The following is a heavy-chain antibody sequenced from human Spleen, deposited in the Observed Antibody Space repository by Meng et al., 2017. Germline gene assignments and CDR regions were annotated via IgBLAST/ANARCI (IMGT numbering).Heavy chain of an antibody. CDR1: GGSFSAYY. CDR3: ARGGRTSYSNGMDV. Sequence: GSLRLSCAVYGGSFSAYYWSWIRQSPGRGLEWIGEINHRGSTNCNPSLKSRVTMLADTSKNQFSLNVSFVTAADTAVYYCARGGRTSYSNGMDVWGQGTTVTVSS. CDR2: INHRGST. J-gene: IGHJ6*02. V-gene: IGHV4-34*01.